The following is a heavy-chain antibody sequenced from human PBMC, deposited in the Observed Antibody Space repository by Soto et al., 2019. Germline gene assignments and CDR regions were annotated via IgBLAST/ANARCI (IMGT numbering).Heavy chain of an antibody. J-gene: IGHJ4*02. V-gene: IGHV3-20*04. Sequence: EVYLEESGGGVVRPGGSLRLSCAASGFGFDEYGMSWVRQGPGKRLEWVSGINRHGDSTGYADSVKGRFTISRDNAKNSLYLQMNGLRAEDTAFYYCARDHRWGYEYGDYGDSWGQGTLVTVST. CDR2: INRHGDST. D-gene: IGHD4-17*01. CDR3: ARDHRWGYEYGDYGDS. CDR1: GFGFDEYG.